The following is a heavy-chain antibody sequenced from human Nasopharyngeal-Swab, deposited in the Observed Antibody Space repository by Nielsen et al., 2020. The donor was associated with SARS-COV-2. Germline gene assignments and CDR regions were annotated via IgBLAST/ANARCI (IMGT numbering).Heavy chain of an antibody. CDR3: ARAQSGYSYGLFGDY. J-gene: IGHJ4*02. CDR2: ISAYNGNT. CDR1: GYTFTSYG. Sequence: ASVKVSCKASGYTFTSYGISWVRQAPGQGLEWMGWISAYNGNTNYAQKFQGRVTITADESTSTAYMELSSLRSEDTAVYYCARAQSGYSYGLFGDYWGQGALVTVSS. D-gene: IGHD5-18*01. V-gene: IGHV1-18*01.